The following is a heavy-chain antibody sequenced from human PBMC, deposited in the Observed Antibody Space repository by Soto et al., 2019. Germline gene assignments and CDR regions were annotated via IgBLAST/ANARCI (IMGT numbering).Heavy chain of an antibody. V-gene: IGHV1-69*13. CDR3: ATGGYDILTGYYHYYYGMDV. CDR2: IIPIFGTA. J-gene: IGHJ6*02. CDR1: GGTFSSYA. D-gene: IGHD3-9*01. Sequence: SVKVSCKASGGTFSSYAISWVRQAPGQGLEWMGGIIPIFGTANYAQKFQGRVTITADESTSTAYMELSSLRSEDTAVYYCATGGYDILTGYYHYYYGMDVWGQGTTVTVSS.